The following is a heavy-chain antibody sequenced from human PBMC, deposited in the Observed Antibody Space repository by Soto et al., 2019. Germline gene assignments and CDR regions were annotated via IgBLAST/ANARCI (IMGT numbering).Heavy chain of an antibody. D-gene: IGHD2-2*02. J-gene: IGHJ5*02. CDR2: IYHSGST. CDR3: ARGIGGYCSSTSCYKGALAWFDA. V-gene: IGHV4-30-2*01. Sequence: KPSESMPLTFAVSGDYISSGGYSWRWIRQPPGKCLEWIGYIYHSGSTYYNPSLKSRVTISVDRYKKQFSLKLSSLLAADTAVYYCARGIGGYCSSTSCYKGALAWFDAWGQGTLVTVS. CDR1: GDYISSGGYS.